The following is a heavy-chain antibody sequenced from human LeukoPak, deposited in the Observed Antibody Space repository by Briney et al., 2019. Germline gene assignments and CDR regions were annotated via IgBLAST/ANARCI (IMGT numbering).Heavy chain of an antibody. CDR3: ARRYHWFDP. D-gene: IGHD3-16*02. V-gene: IGHV4-34*01. CDR2: INHSGST. Sequence: SETLSLTCAVYGGSFSGYYWSWIRQPPGKGLEWIGEINHSGSTNYNPSLKNRVTISVDTSKNQFSLKLSSVTAADTAVYYCARRYHWFDPWGQGTLVTVSS. CDR1: GGSFSGYY. J-gene: IGHJ5*02.